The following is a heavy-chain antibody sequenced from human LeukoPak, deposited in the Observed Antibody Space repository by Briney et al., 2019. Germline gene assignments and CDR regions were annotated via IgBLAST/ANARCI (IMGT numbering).Heavy chain of an antibody. J-gene: IGHJ4*02. Sequence: GESLKISRKGSGYGFTSYWLGWVRPMPGKGLEWMGIIYPGDSDTRYSPSFQGQVTISADKSISTAYLQWSSLKASDTAMYYCARHGAQYSPDYWGQGTLVTVSS. D-gene: IGHD1-26*01. CDR3: ARHGAQYSPDY. CDR2: IYPGDSDT. V-gene: IGHV5-51*01. CDR1: GYGFTSYW.